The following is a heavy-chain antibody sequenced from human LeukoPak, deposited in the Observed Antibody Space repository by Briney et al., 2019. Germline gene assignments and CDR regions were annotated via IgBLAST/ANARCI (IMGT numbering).Heavy chain of an antibody. Sequence: PSETLSPTCTVSGGSISSYYWSWIRQPAGKGLEWIGRIYTSGSTNYNPSLKSRVTMSVDTSKNQFSLKLSSVTAADTAVYYCARGVWGCSSTSCYDGYYYYYYMDVWGKGTTVTVSS. D-gene: IGHD2-2*01. CDR1: GGSISSYY. J-gene: IGHJ6*03. CDR2: IYTSGST. V-gene: IGHV4-4*07. CDR3: ARGVWGCSSTSCYDGYYYYYYMDV.